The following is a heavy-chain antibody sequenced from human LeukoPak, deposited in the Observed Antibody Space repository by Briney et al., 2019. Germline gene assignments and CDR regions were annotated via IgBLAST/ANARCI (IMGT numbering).Heavy chain of an antibody. V-gene: IGHV3-74*01. CDR1: GFTFSSYW. D-gene: IGHD2-8*01. J-gene: IGHJ6*03. CDR2: INTDGSKT. Sequence: GGSLRLSCAAAGFTFSSYWMHWARQAPGKELVWVSRINTDGSKTTYADSVKGRFTISRDNSKNTLYLQMNSLRAEDTAVYYCARVGQPLSYCTNGVCYTGEFYYYYMDVWGKGTTVTVSS. CDR3: ARVGQPLSYCTNGVCYTGEFYYYYMDV.